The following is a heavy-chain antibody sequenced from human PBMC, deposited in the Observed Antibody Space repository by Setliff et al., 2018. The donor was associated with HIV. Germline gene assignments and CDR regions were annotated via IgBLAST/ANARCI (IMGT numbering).Heavy chain of an antibody. CDR1: GFTFSSYW. V-gene: IGHV3-74*01. J-gene: IGHJ4*01. CDR3: ARDSRIAAANSASFDF. CDR2: LNTDGSST. D-gene: IGHD6-13*01. Sequence: GGSLRLSCAASGFTFSSYWMHWVRQAPGKGLVWVSRLNTDGSSTSYADSVKGRFTISRDNAKNSLYLQMNSLRAEDTAVYYCARDSRIAAANSASFDFW.